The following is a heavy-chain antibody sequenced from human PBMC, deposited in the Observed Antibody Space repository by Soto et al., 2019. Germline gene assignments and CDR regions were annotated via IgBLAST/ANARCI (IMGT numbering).Heavy chain of an antibody. D-gene: IGHD1-1*01. V-gene: IGHV3-30-3*01. J-gene: IGHJ6*02. CDR3: VRDGTTYDMDV. CDR1: GFTFSTNI. CDR2: ISYDGSNK. Sequence: QVQLVDSGGGVVQPGRSLRLSCAAYGFTFSTNIMHWVRQAPGKGLEWVAIISYDGSNKYYADSVKGRFTISRDNSKNTLYLQMNSLRPEDTAAYYCVRDGTTYDMDVWGQGTTVTVSS.